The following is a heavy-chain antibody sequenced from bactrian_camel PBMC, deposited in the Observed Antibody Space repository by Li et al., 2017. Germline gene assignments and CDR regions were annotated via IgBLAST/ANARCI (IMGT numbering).Heavy chain of an antibody. CDR3: VKPNPDARGGFDH. D-gene: IGHD1*01. V-gene: IGHV3S40*01. J-gene: IGHJ4*01. CDR2: IIHDGDLT. CDR1: TGINC. Sequence: DVQLVESGGGLVQPGGSLRPSCVASTGINCLGWFRQAPGKGLEWVSRIIHDGDLTSYADSVKGRFTISRDNAKNTVYLLMNSLKPEDTAVYYCVKPNPDARGGFDHWGQGTQVTVS.